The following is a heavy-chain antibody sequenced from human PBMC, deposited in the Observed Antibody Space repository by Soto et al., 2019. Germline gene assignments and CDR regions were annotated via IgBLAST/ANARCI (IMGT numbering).Heavy chain of an antibody. J-gene: IGHJ6*02. D-gene: IGHD3-10*01. CDR2: INHSGSA. CDR1: GESFSGYI. CDR3: ARRGGFGELLTDLDYYYGMDV. Sequence: PSETLSLTCAVYGESFSGYIWTWIRQTPGEGLQWIGQINHSGSAIYNPSLKSRVTISVHTSNSQFSLELSSVTAADTAVYYCARRGGFGELLTDLDYYYGMDVWGQGTTVT. V-gene: IGHV4-34*01.